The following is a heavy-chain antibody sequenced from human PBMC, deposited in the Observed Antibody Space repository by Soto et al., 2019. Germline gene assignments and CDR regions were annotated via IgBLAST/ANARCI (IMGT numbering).Heavy chain of an antibody. J-gene: IGHJ4*02. V-gene: IGHV3-11*01. CDR2: ISSSGSTI. D-gene: IGHD3-3*01. CDR1: GFTFSDYY. CDR3: ARVRFPSYYFDY. Sequence: QVPLVESGGGLVKPGGSLRLSCAASGFTFSDYYMSWIRQAPGKGLEWVSYISSSGSTIYYADAVKGRFTISRDNAKNSLYLQMNSLSAEDTAVYYCARVRFPSYYFDYWGQGTLVTVSS.